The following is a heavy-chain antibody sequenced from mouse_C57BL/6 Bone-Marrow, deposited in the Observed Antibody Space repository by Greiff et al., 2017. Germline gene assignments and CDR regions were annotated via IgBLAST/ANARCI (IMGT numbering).Heavy chain of an antibody. CDR2: IYPGSGNT. D-gene: IGHD1-1*01. Sequence: QVQLQQPGAELVKPGASVKLSCKASGYTFTSYWMHWVKQRPGQGLEWIGWIYPGSGNTKYNEKFKGKATLTVDTSSSTAYMQLSSLTSEDSAVYFCAREGYYYYARDYWGQGTSVTVSS. J-gene: IGHJ4*01. CDR1: GYTFTSYW. V-gene: IGHV1-84*01. CDR3: AREGYYYYARDY.